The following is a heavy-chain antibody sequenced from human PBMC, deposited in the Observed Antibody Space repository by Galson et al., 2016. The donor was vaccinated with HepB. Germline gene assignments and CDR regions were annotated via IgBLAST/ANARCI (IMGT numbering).Heavy chain of an antibody. Sequence: SLRLSCAASGFTFSTYWMHWVRQAPGKGLVCVARTNSDGSSTNYADSVKGRFTISRDNAKNTLYLQMNSLRAEDTAMYYCVGGSNNWKGVDVSGQGTMVTVSS. J-gene: IGHJ3*01. CDR3: VGGSNNWKGVDV. D-gene: IGHD1-20*01. CDR1: GFTFSTYW. V-gene: IGHV3-74*01. CDR2: TNSDGSST.